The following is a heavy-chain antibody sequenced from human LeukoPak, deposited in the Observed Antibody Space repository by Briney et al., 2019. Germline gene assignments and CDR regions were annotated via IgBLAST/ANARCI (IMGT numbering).Heavy chain of an antibody. D-gene: IGHD3-22*01. Sequence: GASVKVSCKASGYTFTSYDINWVRQATGQGLEWMGWMNPNSGNTGYAQKFQGRVTMTRNTSLSTAYMELSSLRSEDTAVYYCARGRGPKTYYYDSSGYYHDYWGQGTLVTVSS. CDR1: GYTFTSYD. CDR3: ARGRGPKTYYYDSSGYYHDY. V-gene: IGHV1-8*01. CDR2: MNPNSGNT. J-gene: IGHJ4*02.